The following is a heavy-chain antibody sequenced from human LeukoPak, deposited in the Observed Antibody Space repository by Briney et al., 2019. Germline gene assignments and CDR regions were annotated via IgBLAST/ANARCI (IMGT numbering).Heavy chain of an antibody. CDR2: IYRSGTT. CDR3: AREDPQTTVPEGMDV. CDR1: GGSISRYY. D-gene: IGHD4-17*01. V-gene: IGHV4-59*01. Sequence: PSETLSLTCTVSGGSISRYYWSWIRQSPGKGLEWIGYIYRSGTTNYNPSLKSRLTISVDTSKNQFALKLSSETAADTAVYYCAREDPQTTVPEGMDVWGQGTTVTVSS. J-gene: IGHJ6*02.